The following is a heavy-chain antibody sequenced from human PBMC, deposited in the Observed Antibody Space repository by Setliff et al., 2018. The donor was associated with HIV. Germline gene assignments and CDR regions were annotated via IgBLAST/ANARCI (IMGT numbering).Heavy chain of an antibody. J-gene: IGHJ4*02. D-gene: IGHD2-15*01. CDR3: AREHGEYCSGGTCYHHYYFDY. CDR1: GDTFNFYG. Sequence: SVKVSCKASGDTFNFYGLNWVRQAPGQGLEWMGKIIPKSDTRDYAQKLRGRVTITADKPSNTVYMGLTSLTSEDTAVYYCAREHGEYCSGGTCYHHYYFDYWGPGTLVTVSS. CDR2: IIPKSDTR. V-gene: IGHV1-69*06.